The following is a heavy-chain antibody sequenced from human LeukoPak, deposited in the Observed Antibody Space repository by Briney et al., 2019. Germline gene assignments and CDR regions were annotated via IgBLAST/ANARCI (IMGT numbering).Heavy chain of an antibody. Sequence: SETLSLTCAVYGGSFSGYYWSWIRQPPGKGLEWIGEINHSGSTNYNPSLKSRVTISVDTSKNQFSLKLSSVTAADTAVYYCASKARGYSYGPLRYWGQGTLVTVSS. J-gene: IGHJ4*02. CDR1: GGSFSGYY. V-gene: IGHV4-34*01. CDR3: ASKARGYSYGPLRY. D-gene: IGHD5-18*01. CDR2: INHSGST.